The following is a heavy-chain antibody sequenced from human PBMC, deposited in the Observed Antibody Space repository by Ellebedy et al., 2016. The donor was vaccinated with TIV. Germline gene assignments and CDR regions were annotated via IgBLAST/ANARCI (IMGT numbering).Heavy chain of an antibody. V-gene: IGHV4-4*02. CDR2: IYHSGST. J-gene: IGHJ6*02. CDR3: ARVGAMADYYYYYGMDV. D-gene: IGHD6-19*01. Sequence: MPSETLSLTCAVSGGSISSSNWWSWVRQPPGKGLEWIGEIYHSGSTNYNPSLKSRVTISVDKSKNQFSLKLSSVTAADTAVYYCARVGAMADYYYYYGMDVWGQGTTVTVSS. CDR1: GGSISSSNW.